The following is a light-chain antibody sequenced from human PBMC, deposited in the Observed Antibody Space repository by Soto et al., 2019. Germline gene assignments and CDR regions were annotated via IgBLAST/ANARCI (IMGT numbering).Light chain of an antibody. V-gene: IGKV1-39*01. CDR1: QSITTS. CDR2: DAS. J-gene: IGKJ1*01. CDR3: QQSYRTPRT. Sequence: DIQMTQSPSSLSASVGDRVTITCRASQSITTSLNWYQHKPGKAPKLLIHDASSLDSGVPSRFSGSGSGTDFTLSISSLQPEDFATYYCQQSYRTPRTFGQGTKVHIK.